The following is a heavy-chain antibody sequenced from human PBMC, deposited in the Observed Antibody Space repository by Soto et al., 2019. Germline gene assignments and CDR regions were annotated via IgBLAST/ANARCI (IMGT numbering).Heavy chain of an antibody. V-gene: IGHV1-69*08. CDR3: ARVYRRWLIQP. CDR1: GGTFNSHT. J-gene: IGHJ4*02. Sequence: QVQLVQSGAEEKKPGSSVKVSCKASGGTFNSHTISWVRHAPGQGLEWMGRIIPLLGSTTYARNFQGRVTITADKTESNVYVVLNSLSYDDTAVYYCARVYRRWLIQPWGQGTLVTSS. D-gene: IGHD6-19*01. CDR2: IIPLLGST.